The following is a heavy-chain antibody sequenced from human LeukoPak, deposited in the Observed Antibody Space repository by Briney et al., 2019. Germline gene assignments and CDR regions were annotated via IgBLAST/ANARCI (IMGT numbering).Heavy chain of an antibody. J-gene: IGHJ4*02. V-gene: IGHV1-18*01. Sequence: ASVKVSCKASGYTFTSYGISWVRQAPGQGLEWMGWISAYNGNTNYAQKLQGRVTMTTDTSTSTAYMELSSLRSEDTAVYYCARVPYDFWSGRHHYFDYWGQGTLVTVSS. D-gene: IGHD3-3*01. CDR2: ISAYNGNT. CDR1: GYTFTSYG. CDR3: ARVPYDFWSGRHHYFDY.